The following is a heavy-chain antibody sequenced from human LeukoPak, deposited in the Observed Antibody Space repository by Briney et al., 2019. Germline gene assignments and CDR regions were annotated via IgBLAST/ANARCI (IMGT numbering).Heavy chain of an antibody. D-gene: IGHD6-19*01. CDR1: GYSFTSYW. CDR2: IYPGDSDT. Sequence: PGESLKISCKGSGYSFTSYWIGWVRRMPGKGLEWMGIIYPGDSDTRYSPSFQGQVTISADKSISTAYLQWSSLKASDTAMYYCARQHDSSGWYVHFDYWGQGTLVTVSS. CDR3: ARQHDSSGWYVHFDY. J-gene: IGHJ4*02. V-gene: IGHV5-51*01.